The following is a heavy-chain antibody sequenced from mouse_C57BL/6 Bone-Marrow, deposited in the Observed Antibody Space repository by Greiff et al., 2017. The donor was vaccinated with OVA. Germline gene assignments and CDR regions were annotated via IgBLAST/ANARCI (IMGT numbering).Heavy chain of an antibody. V-gene: IGHV14-1*01. Sequence: EVQRVESGAELVRPGASVKLSCTASGFNIKDYYMHWVKQRPEQGLEWIGRIDPEDGDTEYAPKFQGKATMTADTSSNTAYLQLSSLTSEDTAVYYCTAYYYCSSPLYYAMDYWGQGTSVTVSS. D-gene: IGHD1-1*01. CDR3: TAYYYCSSPLYYAMDY. CDR1: GFNIKDYY. CDR2: IDPEDGDT. J-gene: IGHJ4*01.